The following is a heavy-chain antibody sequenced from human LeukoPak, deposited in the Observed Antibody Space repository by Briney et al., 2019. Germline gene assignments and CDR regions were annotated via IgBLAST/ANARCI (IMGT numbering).Heavy chain of an antibody. CDR1: GFTFSNYW. CDR3: ARDRTTVTVFDY. CDR2: IKTDGTIT. D-gene: IGHD4-17*01. Sequence: GGSLRLSCVASGFTFSNYWMHWVRQAPGKGLEWVSRIKTDGTITSSADSVEGRFTISRDNAKNTLYLQMNSLRAEDTAVYYRARDRTTVTVFDYWGQGILVTVSS. V-gene: IGHV3-74*01. J-gene: IGHJ4*02.